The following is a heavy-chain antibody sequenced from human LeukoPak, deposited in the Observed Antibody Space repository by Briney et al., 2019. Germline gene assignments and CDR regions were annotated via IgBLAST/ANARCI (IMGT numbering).Heavy chain of an antibody. CDR2: IGTAGDT. Sequence: GGSLRLSCAASGFTFSSYDMHWVRQATGKGLEWVSAIGTAGDTYYPGSVKGRFTISRENAKNSLYLQMNSLRAEDTAVYYCATEVVVPGVGAIDVWGQGTMVTVSS. V-gene: IGHV3-13*01. CDR3: ATEVVVPGVGAIDV. J-gene: IGHJ3*01. D-gene: IGHD2-15*01. CDR1: GFTFSSYD.